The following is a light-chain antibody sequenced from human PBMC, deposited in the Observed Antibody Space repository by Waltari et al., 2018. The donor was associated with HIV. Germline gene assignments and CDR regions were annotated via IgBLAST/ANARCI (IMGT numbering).Light chain of an antibody. Sequence: SYELTQAPSLSVPPGQTAKITCSGDTLSTHYIYWYQHKVGQVPVMIISKDRERITGIRARLAACSSWTTDTLIISGVQAEDEADYDCQSAQSSATVVGGGT. J-gene: IGLJ2*01. CDR3: QSAQSSATV. V-gene: IGLV3-25*03. CDR2: KDR. CDR1: TLSTHY.